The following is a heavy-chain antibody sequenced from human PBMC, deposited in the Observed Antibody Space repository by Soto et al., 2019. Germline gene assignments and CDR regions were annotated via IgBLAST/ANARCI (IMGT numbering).Heavy chain of an antibody. CDR1: GGSFSSYI. Sequence: SVKVSCKASGGSFSSYIVSWVRQAPGQGLEWMGRIIPVLGSRNYAQNFQGRVTMTRDTSTSTVYMEVSSLRSEDTAVYYCSRVDPGETSPFDHWGQGTLVTVSS. CDR3: SRVDPGETSPFDH. V-gene: IGHV1-69*08. D-gene: IGHD3-10*01. CDR2: IIPVLGSR. J-gene: IGHJ4*02.